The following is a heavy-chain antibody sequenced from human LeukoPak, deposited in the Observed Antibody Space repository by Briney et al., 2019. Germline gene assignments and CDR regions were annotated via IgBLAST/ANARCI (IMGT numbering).Heavy chain of an antibody. Sequence: GGSLRLSCVASGFTFETYWMSWVRQAPGKGLEWLANIKHDGREKYYVDSVKGRFTISRDNAKASVYLRMNSLRVEDTAIYYCARVRFPADCWGQGTLVTVSS. CDR2: IKHDGREK. CDR3: ARVRFPADC. CDR1: GFTFETYW. J-gene: IGHJ4*02. D-gene: IGHD2-2*01. V-gene: IGHV3-7*01.